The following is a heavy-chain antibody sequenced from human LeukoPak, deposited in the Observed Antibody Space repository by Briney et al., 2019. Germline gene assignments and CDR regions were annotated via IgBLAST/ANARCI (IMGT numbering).Heavy chain of an antibody. CDR1: GFTFSNYA. Sequence: HPGRSLRLSCAASGFTFSNYAIHWVRQAPGKGLKWVAVISYDGSNKYYADSVKGRFTISRDNSKNTLYLQMNSLKTEDTAIYYCARGARKGDDYGGFFDYWGQGTLVTVSS. CDR2: ISYDGSNK. D-gene: IGHD4-23*01. CDR3: ARGARKGDDYGGFFDY. V-gene: IGHV3-30*04. J-gene: IGHJ4*02.